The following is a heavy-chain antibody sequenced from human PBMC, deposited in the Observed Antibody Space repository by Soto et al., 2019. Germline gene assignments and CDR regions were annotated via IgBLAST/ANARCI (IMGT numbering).Heavy chain of an antibody. D-gene: IGHD1-20*01. Sequence: EVQLVESGGGLVKPGGSPRLSCAASGFSFSNAWMNWVRQAPGKGLEWVGRIKSKADGGATDYAAPVKGRFTISRDDSENMLYLQMNSLRAEDTAVYYCAKNPGISYYYYYMDVWGKGTTVTVSS. CDR2: IKSKADGGAT. V-gene: IGHV3-15*07. CDR1: GFSFSNAW. CDR3: AKNPGISYYYYYMDV. J-gene: IGHJ6*03.